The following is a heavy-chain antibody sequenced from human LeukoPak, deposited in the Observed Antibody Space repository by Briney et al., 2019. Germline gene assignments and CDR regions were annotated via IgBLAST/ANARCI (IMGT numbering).Heavy chain of an antibody. CDR2: INPNSGGT. CDR3: ARAPPYYYDSSGYDDQNDY. J-gene: IGHJ4*02. V-gene: IGHV1-2*02. Sequence: ASVKVSCKASGYTFTGYYMHWVRQAPGQGLEWMGWINPNSGGTNYAQKFQGRVTMTRDTSISTAYMELSSLRSEDTAVYYCARAPPYYYDSSGYDDQNDYWGQGTLVTVSS. CDR1: GYTFTGYY. D-gene: IGHD3-22*01.